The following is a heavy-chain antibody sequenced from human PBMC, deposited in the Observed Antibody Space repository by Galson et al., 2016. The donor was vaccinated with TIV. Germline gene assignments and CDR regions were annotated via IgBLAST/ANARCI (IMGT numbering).Heavy chain of an antibody. J-gene: IGHJ4*02. CDR2: ISRSSNFI. CDR3: ARDYDFWTGHSWGY. V-gene: IGHV3-21*01. CDR1: GFTFSSYG. Sequence: SLRLSCAASGFTFSSYGISWVRLAPGKGLEWVSSISRSSNFIFYADSVKGRFTISRDDAKNSLYLHMDSLRADDTAVYYCARDYDFWTGHSWGYWGQGTLVTVSS. D-gene: IGHD3-3*01.